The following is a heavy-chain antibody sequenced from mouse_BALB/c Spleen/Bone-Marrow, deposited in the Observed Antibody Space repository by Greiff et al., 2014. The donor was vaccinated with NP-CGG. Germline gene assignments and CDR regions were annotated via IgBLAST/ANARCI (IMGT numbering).Heavy chain of an antibody. J-gene: IGHJ4*01. CDR2: ILPGRGST. V-gene: IGHV1-9*01. D-gene: IGHD1-1*01. Sequence: QVQLQQPGAELMKPGASVKISCKATGYTFSSYWIEWVKQRPGHGLEWIGEILPGRGSTNYNEKFKGKATFTSDTSSNTAYMQLSSLTSEDSAVYYCARWDTTAMDYWGQGTSVTVSP. CDR1: GYTFSSYW. CDR3: ARWDTTAMDY.